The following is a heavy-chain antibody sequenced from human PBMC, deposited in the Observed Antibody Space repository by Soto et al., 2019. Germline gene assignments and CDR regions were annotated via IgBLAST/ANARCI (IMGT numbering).Heavy chain of an antibody. D-gene: IGHD2-2*01. CDR2: IYWNDDK. Sequence: QITLKESGPTLVKPTQTLTLTCTFSGFSLNTDGVGVGWIRQPPGKALEWLALIYWNDDKRYIPSLERRLTITKDTSKNHVVLTMTTMDPVDTATFFCAHTMPPRISDFWGQGTQVTVSS. CDR1: GFSLNTDGVG. V-gene: IGHV2-5*01. CDR3: AHTMPPRISDF. J-gene: IGHJ4*02.